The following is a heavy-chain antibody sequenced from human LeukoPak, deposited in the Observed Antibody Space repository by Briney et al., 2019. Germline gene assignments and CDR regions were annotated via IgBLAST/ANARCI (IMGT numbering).Heavy chain of an antibody. J-gene: IGHJ5*02. D-gene: IGHD2-15*01. CDR3: ARDPRNVGLAP. Sequence: GGSLRLSCAASGFTFSSYAMHWVRQAPGKGLMYISRNNGDGSTTNYADVVKGRFTTSRDNVKNTLYLQMNSLRVEDTAVYYCARDPRNVGLAPWGQGTLVTVSS. CDR1: GFTFSSYA. V-gene: IGHV3-74*01. CDR2: NNGDGSTT.